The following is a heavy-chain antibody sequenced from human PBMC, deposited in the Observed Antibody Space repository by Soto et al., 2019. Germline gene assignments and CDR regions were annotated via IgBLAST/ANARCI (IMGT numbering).Heavy chain of an antibody. CDR2: IYYSGTT. V-gene: IGHV4-59*01. Sequence: PSETLSLTCTVSGGSISSSYWSWIRQSPGKGLEWIGYIYYSGTTNYNPSLKSRVTMSVDTSKNQFSLKLTSVTAADTAVYYCVRGIGCSRFSCQYPFDYWGQGTLVTVSS. CDR3: VRGIGCSRFSCQYPFDY. CDR1: GGSISSSY. D-gene: IGHD2-2*01. J-gene: IGHJ4*02.